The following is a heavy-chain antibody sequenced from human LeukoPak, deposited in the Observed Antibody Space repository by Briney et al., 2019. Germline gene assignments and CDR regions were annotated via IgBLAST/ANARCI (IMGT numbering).Heavy chain of an antibody. Sequence: SKTLSLTCAVYGGSFSGYYWSWIRQPPGKGLEWIGEINHSGSTNYNPSLKSRVTISVDTSKNQFSLKLSSVTAADTAVYYCAKLELRLGWFDPWGQGTLVTVSS. V-gene: IGHV4-34*01. D-gene: IGHD1-7*01. CDR3: AKLELRLGWFDP. J-gene: IGHJ5*02. CDR2: INHSGST. CDR1: GGSFSGYY.